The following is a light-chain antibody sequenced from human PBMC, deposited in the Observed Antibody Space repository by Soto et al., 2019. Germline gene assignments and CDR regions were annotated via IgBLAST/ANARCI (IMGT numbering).Light chain of an antibody. CDR2: EVS. Sequence: QSVLTQPPSASGSPGQSVTISCTGTSSDVGGYNYVSWYQQHPGKAPKLMIYEVSKRPSGVPDRFSGSKSGNTASLTVSGLQAEDEADYYCSSYTSSSTNVVFGGGTKLTVL. J-gene: IGLJ2*01. V-gene: IGLV2-8*01. CDR1: SSDVGGYNY. CDR3: SSYTSSSTNVV.